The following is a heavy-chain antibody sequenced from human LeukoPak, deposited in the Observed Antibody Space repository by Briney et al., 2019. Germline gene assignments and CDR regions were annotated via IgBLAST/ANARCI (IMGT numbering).Heavy chain of an antibody. CDR2: FDPEDGET. Sequence: ASVKVSCKASGYTFTSYYMHWVRQAPGKGLEWMGGFDPEDGETIYAQKFQGRVTMTEDTSTDTAYMELSSLRSEDTAVYYCATVVYSGYDSSFDIWGQGTMVTVSS. V-gene: IGHV1-24*01. CDR1: GYTFTSYY. D-gene: IGHD5-12*01. J-gene: IGHJ3*02. CDR3: ATVVYSGYDSSFDI.